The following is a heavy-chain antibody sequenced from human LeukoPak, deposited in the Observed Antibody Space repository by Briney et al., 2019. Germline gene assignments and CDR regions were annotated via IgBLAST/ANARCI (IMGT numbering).Heavy chain of an antibody. CDR2: ISSSGGIT. Sequence: PGGSLRLSCAASGFTFSSYAMSWVRQAPGKGLEWVSAISSSGGITYYADSVKGRFTISRDNSKNTLYLQMNSLRAEDTAVYYCAKDYRPYYYDSSGYYYAEYFQHWGQGTLVTVSS. V-gene: IGHV3-23*01. CDR3: AKDYRPYYYDSSGYYYAEYFQH. CDR1: GFTFSSYA. J-gene: IGHJ1*01. D-gene: IGHD3-22*01.